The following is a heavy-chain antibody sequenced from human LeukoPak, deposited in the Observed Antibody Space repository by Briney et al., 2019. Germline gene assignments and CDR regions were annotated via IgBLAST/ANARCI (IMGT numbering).Heavy chain of an antibody. Sequence: PGGSLRLSCGASGFTFSSYEMNWVRQAPGKGLEWVSHISSSGSTIYYADSVKGRFTISRDNAKTSLYLQMNSLRAEDTAVYYCARGKWELLTYWGQGTLVTVSS. CDR1: GFTFSSYE. D-gene: IGHD1-26*01. CDR2: ISSSGSTI. CDR3: ARGKWELLTY. V-gene: IGHV3-48*03. J-gene: IGHJ4*02.